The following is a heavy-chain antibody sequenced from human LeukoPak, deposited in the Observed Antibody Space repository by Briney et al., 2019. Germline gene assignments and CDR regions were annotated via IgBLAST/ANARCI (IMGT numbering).Heavy chain of an antibody. CDR3: ARETPLAADY. D-gene: IGHD6-13*01. J-gene: IGHJ4*02. CDR1: GDSISSYY. V-gene: IGHV4-59*01. CDR2: IYYSGST. Sequence: SETLSLTCTVSGDSISSYYWSWIRQPPGKGLEWIGYIYYSGSTKYNPSLKSRVTISVDTSKNQFSLKLSSVTAADTAVYYCARETPLAADYWGQGTLVTVSS.